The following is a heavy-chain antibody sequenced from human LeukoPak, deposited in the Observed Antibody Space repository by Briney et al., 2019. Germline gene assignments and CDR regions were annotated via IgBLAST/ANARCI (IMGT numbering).Heavy chain of an antibody. CDR1: GYTFTSYA. CDR2: INTNTGNP. D-gene: IGHD3-10*01. V-gene: IGHV7-4-1*02. CDR3: ASPYSFGSRSFVYGMDV. Sequence: ASVKVSCKASGYTFTSYAMNWVRQAPGQGLEWMGWINTNTGNPTYAQGFTGRFVFSLDTSVSTAYLQISSLKAEDTAVYYCASPYSFGSRSFVYGMDVWGQGTTVTVSS. J-gene: IGHJ6*02.